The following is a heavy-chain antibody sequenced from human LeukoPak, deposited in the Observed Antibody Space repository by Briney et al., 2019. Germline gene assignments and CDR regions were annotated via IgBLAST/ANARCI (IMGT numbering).Heavy chain of an antibody. D-gene: IGHD1-26*01. Sequence: QPGGSLRLSCAASGFTFSSYAMSWVRQAPGKGLEWVSAISGSGGSTYYADSVKGRFTISRDNSKNTQYLQMNSLRAEDTAVYYCAKDPGSYYGGGYNYWGQGTLVTVSS. CDR2: ISGSGGST. CDR3: AKDPGSYYGGGYNY. CDR1: GFTFSSYA. V-gene: IGHV3-23*01. J-gene: IGHJ4*02.